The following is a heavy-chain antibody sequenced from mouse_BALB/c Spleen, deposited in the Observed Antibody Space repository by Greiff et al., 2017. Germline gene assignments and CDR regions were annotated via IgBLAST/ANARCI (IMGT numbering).Heavy chain of an antibody. J-gene: IGHJ2*01. V-gene: IGHV5-12-1*01. CDR3: ARQGAGYFDY. CDR2: ISSCGGST. Sequence: EVQLVESGGGLVKPGGSLKLSCAASGFAFSSYDMSWVRQTPEKRLEWVAYISSCGGSTYYPDTVKVRFTISRDNAKNTLYLQMSSLKSEDTAMYYCARQGAGYFDYWGQGTTLTVSS. CDR1: GFAFSSYD.